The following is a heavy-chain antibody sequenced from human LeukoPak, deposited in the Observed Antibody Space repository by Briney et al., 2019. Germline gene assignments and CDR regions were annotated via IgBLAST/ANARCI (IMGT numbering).Heavy chain of an antibody. CDR2: INPNSGGT. CDR1: GYTFTGYY. V-gene: IGHV1-2*02. D-gene: IGHD2-15*01. CDR3: ARGYCSGGSCYHRDY. Sequence: ASVKVSCKASGYTFTGYYMHWVRQAPGQGLEWMGWINPNSGGTNYAQKFQGRVTMTRDTSISTAYMELSRLRSDDTAVYYCARGYCSGGSCYHRDYWGQGTLVTVSS. J-gene: IGHJ4*02.